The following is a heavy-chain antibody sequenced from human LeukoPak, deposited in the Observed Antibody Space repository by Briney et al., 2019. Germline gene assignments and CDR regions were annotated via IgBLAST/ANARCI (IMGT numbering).Heavy chain of an antibody. CDR1: GFAFESFT. D-gene: IGHD5-12*01. V-gene: IGHV3-21*04. CDR3: AKGLFSAYDKYLDS. Sequence: WGSLRRSCAGSGFAFESFTMTWVRQAPGKGLEWVSLISATSTDVNYAESVRGRFTISRDNAKNSLFLLMDSLRVEDTAIYYCAKGLFSAYDKYLDSWGQGTLVTVSS. J-gene: IGHJ4*02. CDR2: ISATSTDV.